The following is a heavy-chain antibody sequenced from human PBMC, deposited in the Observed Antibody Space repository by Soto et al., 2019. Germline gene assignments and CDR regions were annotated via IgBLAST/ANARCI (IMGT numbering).Heavy chain of an antibody. CDR3: ARDYSSWFDP. J-gene: IGHJ5*02. CDR1: GGSISSGGYP. CDR2: IYHSGST. Sequence: PSETLSLTCAVSGGSISSGGYPWSWIRQPPGKGLEWIGYIYHSGSTYYNPSLKSRVTISVDRSKNQFSLKLSSVTAADTAVYYCARDYSSWFDPWGQGTLVTVSS. V-gene: IGHV4-30-2*01. D-gene: IGHD4-4*01.